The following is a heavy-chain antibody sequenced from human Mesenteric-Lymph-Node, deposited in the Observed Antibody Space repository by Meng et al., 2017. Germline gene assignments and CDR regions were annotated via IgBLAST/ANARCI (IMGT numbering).Heavy chain of an antibody. J-gene: IGHJ3*02. CDR2: ISWDGGST. Sequence: GGSLRLSCAASGFTFDDYAMHWVRQAPGKGLEWVSLISWDGGSTDYADSVKGRFTISRDNSKNSLYLQMNSLRAEDTALYYCAKDIRSEGDDAFDIWGQGTMVTVSS. D-gene: IGHD3-16*01. V-gene: IGHV3-43D*04. CDR1: GFTFDDYA. CDR3: AKDIRSEGDDAFDI.